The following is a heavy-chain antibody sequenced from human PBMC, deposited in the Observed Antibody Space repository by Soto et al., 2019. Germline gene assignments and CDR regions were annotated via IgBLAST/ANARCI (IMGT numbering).Heavy chain of an antibody. D-gene: IGHD7-27*01. Sequence: PSETLSLTCTVSGGSIRRSDYYWSWVRPLPGRGLEWIAYIYYSGSTFYNPSLMSRLAISVDTSRNQFSLSLTSVTAADTAVYYCARLESVTRSLGYFDYWGQGIRVTVSS. CDR2: IYYSGST. J-gene: IGHJ4*02. V-gene: IGHV4-31*03. CDR3: ARLESVTRSLGYFDY. CDR1: GGSIRRSDYY.